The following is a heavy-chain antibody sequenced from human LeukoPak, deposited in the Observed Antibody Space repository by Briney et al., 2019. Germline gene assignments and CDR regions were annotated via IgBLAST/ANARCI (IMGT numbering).Heavy chain of an antibody. J-gene: IGHJ4*02. V-gene: IGHV4-39*01. Sequence: PSETLSLTCTVSGVSISTSNSYWDWIRQPPGKGLEWIGSMYYTGNTYYNASLKSRVTISIDTSKNQISLRLTSVTATDTAMYYCARQTGSGLFTLPGGQGTLVTVSS. CDR2: MYYTGNT. CDR3: ARQTGSGLFTLP. D-gene: IGHD3/OR15-3a*01. CDR1: GVSISTSNSY.